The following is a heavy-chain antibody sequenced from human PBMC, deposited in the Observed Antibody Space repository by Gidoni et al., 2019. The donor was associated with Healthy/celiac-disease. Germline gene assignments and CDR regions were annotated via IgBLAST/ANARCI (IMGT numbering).Heavy chain of an antibody. J-gene: IGHJ6*02. V-gene: IGHV3-21*06. CDR2: ISSSSSYI. D-gene: IGHD3-16*01. CDR1: GFTFSSYS. Sequence: EVQLVESGGGLVKPGGSLRLSCAASGFTFSSYSMNWVRQAPGKGLEWVSSISSSSSYIYYADSVKGRFTISRDNAKNSLYLQMNSLRAEDTAVYYCARERGDGVYYYYYGMDVWGQGTTVTVSS. CDR3: ARERGDGVYYYYYGMDV.